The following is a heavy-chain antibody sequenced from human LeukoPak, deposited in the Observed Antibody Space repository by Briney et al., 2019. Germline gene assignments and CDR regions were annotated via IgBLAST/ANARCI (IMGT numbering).Heavy chain of an antibody. D-gene: IGHD3-22*01. CDR1: GFTFSSYA. J-gene: IGHJ4*02. CDR3: ATDRWHYYDSSGYYWLDY. Sequence: GGSLRLSCAASGFTFSSYAMHWVRQAPGKGLEWVAVISYDGSNKYYADSVKGRFTISRDNSKNTLYLQMNSLRAEDTAVYYCATDRWHYYDSSGYYWLDYWGQGTLVTVSS. CDR2: ISYDGSNK. V-gene: IGHV3-30*04.